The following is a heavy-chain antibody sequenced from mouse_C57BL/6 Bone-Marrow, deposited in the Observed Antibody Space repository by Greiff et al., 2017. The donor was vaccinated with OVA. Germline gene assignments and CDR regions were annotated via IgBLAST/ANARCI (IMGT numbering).Heavy chain of an antibody. CDR1: GFTFSDFY. CDR2: SRNKANDYTT. CDR3: ARDDGTTGWFAY. V-gene: IGHV7-1*01. J-gene: IGHJ3*01. Sequence: EVQVVESGGGLVQSGRSLRLSCATSGFTFSDFYMEWVRQAPGKGLEWIAASRNKANDYTTEYSASVKGRFIVSRDTSQSILYLQMNALRAEDTAIYYCARDDGTTGWFAYWGQGTLVTVSA. D-gene: IGHD1-1*01.